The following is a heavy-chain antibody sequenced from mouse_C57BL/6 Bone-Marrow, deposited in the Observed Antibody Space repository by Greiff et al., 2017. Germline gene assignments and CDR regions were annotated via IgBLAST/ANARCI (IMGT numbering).Heavy chain of an antibody. V-gene: IGHV1-18*01. Sequence: EVKVVESGPELVKPGASVKIPCKASGYTFTDYNMDWVKQSHGKSLEWIGDINPNNGGTIYNQKFKGKATLTVDKSSSTAYMELRSLTSEDTAVYYCAREGIYYGNSYWYFDVWGTGTTVTVSS. CDR3: AREGIYYGNSYWYFDV. J-gene: IGHJ1*03. CDR1: GYTFTDYN. CDR2: INPNNGGT. D-gene: IGHD2-1*01.